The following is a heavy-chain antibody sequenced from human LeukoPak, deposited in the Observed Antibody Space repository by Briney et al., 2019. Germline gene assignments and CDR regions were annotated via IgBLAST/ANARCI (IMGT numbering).Heavy chain of an antibody. D-gene: IGHD5-18*01. V-gene: IGHV4-59*01. CDR3: ARQDTAMVYFDY. Sequence: SETLSLTCTVSGGSISSYYWSWIRQPPGKGLEWIGYIYYSGSTDYNPSLKSRVTISVDTSKNQFSLKLSSVTAADTAVYYCARQDTAMVYFDYWGQGTLVTVSS. CDR2: IYYSGST. J-gene: IGHJ4*02. CDR1: GGSISSYY.